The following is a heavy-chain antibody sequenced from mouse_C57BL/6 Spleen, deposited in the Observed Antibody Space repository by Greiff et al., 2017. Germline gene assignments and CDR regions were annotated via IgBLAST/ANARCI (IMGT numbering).Heavy chain of an antibody. CDR2: ISSGSSTI. V-gene: IGHV5-17*01. CDR1: GFTFSDYG. D-gene: IGHD2-1*01. CDR3: ARYGYYGHYAMDY. J-gene: IGHJ4*01. Sequence: EVKLVESGGGLVKPGGSLKLSCAASGFTFSDYGMHWVRQAPEKGLEWVAYISSGSSTIYYADTVKGRFTISRDNAKNTLFLQMTSLRSEDTAMYYFARYGYYGHYAMDYWGQGTSVTVAS.